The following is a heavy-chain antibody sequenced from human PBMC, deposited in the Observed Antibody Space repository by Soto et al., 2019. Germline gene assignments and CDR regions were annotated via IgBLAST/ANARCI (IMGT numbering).Heavy chain of an antibody. CDR1: GFTFSSYS. Sequence: QVQLVESGGGVVQPGRSLRLSFAASGFTFSSYSMHWVRQAPGKGLGWVAVISYDGSNKYYADSVKGRFTISRDNSKNTLYLQMNSLRAEDTAVYYCARGAGIVVAGTSFDYWGQGTLVTVSS. V-gene: IGHV3-30-3*01. CDR3: ARGAGIVVAGTSFDY. J-gene: IGHJ4*02. D-gene: IGHD6-19*01. CDR2: ISYDGSNK.